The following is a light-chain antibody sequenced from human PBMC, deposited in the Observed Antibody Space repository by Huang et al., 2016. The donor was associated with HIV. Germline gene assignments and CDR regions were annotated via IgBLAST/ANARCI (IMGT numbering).Light chain of an antibody. V-gene: IGKV3-15*01. Sequence: EIVMTQSPVTLSVSPGERATLSCRASQNIVSSLAWYQQKRGQTPRLLIYGASTRATCVPARFSGSVSETEFTLTISSLQSEDFAVYYCQQYYDWPPLTFGGGTEVEIK. CDR1: QNIVSS. CDR2: GAS. CDR3: QQYYDWPPLT. J-gene: IGKJ4*01.